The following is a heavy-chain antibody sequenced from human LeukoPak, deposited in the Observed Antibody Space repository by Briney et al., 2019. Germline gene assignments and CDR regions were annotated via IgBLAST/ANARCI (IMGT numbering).Heavy chain of an antibody. CDR2: ISGSAGAT. Sequence: GGSLRLSCAASGFTFSSYSMNWVRQAPGKGLEWVSTISGSAGATYSADSVRGRFTISRDNSKHTLSLQMNSLRAEDTAVYYCARGVTYLGDFDYWGQGTLVTVSS. CDR1: GFTFSSYS. D-gene: IGHD3-10*01. J-gene: IGHJ4*02. V-gene: IGHV3-23*01. CDR3: ARGVTYLGDFDY.